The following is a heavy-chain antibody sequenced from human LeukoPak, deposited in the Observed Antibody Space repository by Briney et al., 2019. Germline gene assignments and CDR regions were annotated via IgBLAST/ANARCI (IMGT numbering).Heavy chain of an antibody. J-gene: IGHJ6*04. CDR2: INHSEST. V-gene: IGHV4-34*01. Sequence: SETLSLTCAVYGGSFSGYYWSWIRQPPGKGLEWIGEINHSESTNYNPSLKSRVTISVDTSKSQFSLKLSSVTAADTAVYYCARGGQRWLPRLMEVWGKGTKVTVSS. CDR1: GGSFSGYY. D-gene: IGHD5-24*01. CDR3: ARGGQRWLPRLMEV.